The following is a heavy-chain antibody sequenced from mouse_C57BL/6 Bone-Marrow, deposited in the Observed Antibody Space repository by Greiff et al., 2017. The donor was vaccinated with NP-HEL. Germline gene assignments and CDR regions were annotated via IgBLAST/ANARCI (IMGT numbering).Heavy chain of an antibody. Sequence: QVQLQQPGAELVKPGASVKLSCKASGYTFTSYCMHWVKQRPGQGLEWIGMLYPNSGSTNYNEKFKSKATLTVDKSSSTAYMQLSSLTSEDSAVYCCARPIYSLDYWGQGTTITVTA. V-gene: IGHV1-64*01. J-gene: IGHJ2*01. CDR1: GYTFTSYC. CDR3: ARPIYSLDY. D-gene: IGHD2-1*01. CDR2: LYPNSGST.